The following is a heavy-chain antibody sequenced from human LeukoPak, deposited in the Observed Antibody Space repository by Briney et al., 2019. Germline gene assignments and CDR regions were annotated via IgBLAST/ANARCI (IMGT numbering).Heavy chain of an antibody. CDR1: GGSIRNYY. D-gene: IGHD6-13*01. Sequence: SETLSLTCTVSGGSIRNYYWTWIRQPPGKGLEWIGYRYYSGSTNYNPSLQSRVSMSIDTSKNQFSLNLSSVNAAETALYYCARSQSSGKAAAGDAYYFYHGMDVWRLGTTVTVS. CDR3: ARSQSSGKAAAGDAYYFYHGMDV. J-gene: IGHJ6*02. CDR2: RYYSGST. V-gene: IGHV4-59*01.